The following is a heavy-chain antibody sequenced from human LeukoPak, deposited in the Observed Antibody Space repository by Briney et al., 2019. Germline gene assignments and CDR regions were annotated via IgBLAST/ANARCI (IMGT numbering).Heavy chain of an antibody. CDR1: GFTFRSYA. V-gene: IGHV3-23*01. CDR3: AKGRAGDYGGKPRQGY. Sequence: PGGSLRLSXAASGFTFRSYAMSWVRQAPGKGLEWVSAISGSGGSTYYADSVKGRFTISRDNSKNTLYLQMNSLRAEDTAVYYCAKGRAGDYGGKPRQGYWGQGTLVTVSS. J-gene: IGHJ4*02. CDR2: ISGSGGST. D-gene: IGHD4-23*01.